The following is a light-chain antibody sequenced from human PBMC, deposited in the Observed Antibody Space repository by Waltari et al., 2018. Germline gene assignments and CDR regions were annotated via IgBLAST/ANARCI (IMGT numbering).Light chain of an antibody. CDR2: AAS. V-gene: IGKV1-39*01. CDR3: QQSYSTPST. Sequence: DIHMTQSPSSLSASVGDRVTITCRASQNINSYLNWYQQKLGKAPRLLIYAASSLQGGVPSRFSGSGSGTEFTLTISSLQPEDFATYYCQQSYSTPSTFGQGTKVEIK. CDR1: QNINSY. J-gene: IGKJ1*01.